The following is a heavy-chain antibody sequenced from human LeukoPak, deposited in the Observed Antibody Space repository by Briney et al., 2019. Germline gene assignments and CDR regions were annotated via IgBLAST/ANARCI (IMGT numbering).Heavy chain of an antibody. Sequence: GGSLRLSCSASGFTFHDYAIHCVRQAPEKGLEWVCHIRGNGGSTYYADSVKGRFTIYRDNSKKSLYLQMNRLRTEDTALYYCAKGGGWLIDYWGQGTLVTVSS. D-gene: IGHD6-19*01. J-gene: IGHJ4*02. CDR1: GFTFHDYA. V-gene: IGHV3-43*02. CDR2: IRGNGGST. CDR3: AKGGGWLIDY.